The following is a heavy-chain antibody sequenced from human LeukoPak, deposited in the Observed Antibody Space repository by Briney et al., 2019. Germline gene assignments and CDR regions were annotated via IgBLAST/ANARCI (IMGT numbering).Heavy chain of an antibody. CDR1: GFTFSSYS. D-gene: IGHD2-21*01. CDR2: ISSSSSYI. V-gene: IGHV3-21*01. J-gene: IGHJ3*02. CDR3: ARGRSIPNDAFDI. Sequence: GGSLRLSCAASGFTFSSYSMNWVRQAPGKGLEWVSSISSSSSYIYYADSVRGRFTISRDNAKNSLYLQMNSLRAEDTAVYYCARGRSIPNDAFDIWGQGTMVTVSS.